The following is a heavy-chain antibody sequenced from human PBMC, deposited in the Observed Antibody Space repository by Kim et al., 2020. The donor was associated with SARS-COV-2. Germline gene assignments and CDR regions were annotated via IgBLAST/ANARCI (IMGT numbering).Heavy chain of an antibody. CDR3: ARTPETGATKY. CDR1: GGSISSPSYY. Sequence: SETLSLTCTVSGGSISSPSYYWVWIRQPPGKGLQWIGSIHYSGSTYYNPSLKSRVTISVDTSKSQFSLELSSVTAADTGVYFCARTPETGATKYWGQGTLVTVSS. J-gene: IGHJ4*02. CDR2: IHYSGST. D-gene: IGHD1-26*01. V-gene: IGHV4-39*01.